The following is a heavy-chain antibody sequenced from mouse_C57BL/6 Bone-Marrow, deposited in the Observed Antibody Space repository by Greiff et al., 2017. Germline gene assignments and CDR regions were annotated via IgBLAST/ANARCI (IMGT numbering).Heavy chain of an antibody. CDR3: ASFIATVGTFDY. CDR2: INPSNGGT. CDR1: GYTFTSYW. D-gene: IGHD1-1*01. J-gene: IGHJ2*01. V-gene: IGHV1-53*01. Sequence: QVQLQQSGTELVKPGASVKLSCKASGYTFTSYWMHWVKQRPGQGLEWIGNINPSNGGTNYNEKFKSKATLTLDKSSSTAYMQLSSLTSEDSAVYYCASFIATVGTFDYWGQGTTLTVSS.